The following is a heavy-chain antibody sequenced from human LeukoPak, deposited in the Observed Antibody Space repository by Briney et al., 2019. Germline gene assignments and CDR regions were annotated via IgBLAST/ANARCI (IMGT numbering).Heavy chain of an antibody. Sequence: GGSLRLSCAASGFTFSSYWMHWVRQGPGKGLVWVSRIYSDGSGTTYADSVKGRFTISGDNAKNTLYLQMNRLRAEDTAVYFCARSGRGGAFDIWGQGTMVTVSS. D-gene: IGHD1-26*01. CDR3: ARSGRGGAFDI. CDR1: GFTFSSYW. CDR2: IYSDGSGT. V-gene: IGHV3-74*01. J-gene: IGHJ3*02.